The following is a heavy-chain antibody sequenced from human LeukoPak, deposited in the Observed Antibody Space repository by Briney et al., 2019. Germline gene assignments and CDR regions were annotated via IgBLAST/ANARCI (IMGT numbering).Heavy chain of an antibody. CDR1: GYTLTEXX. J-gene: IGHJ4*02. CDR3: ATXLDSGSYYGLFDY. Sequence: ASVKVSCKVSGYTLTEXXMHWVRQAPGKGLEXXXXXXXEDGETXXXXXXXXXXXXTEDXSTDTAYMEXSSLRSEDTAVYYCATXLDSGSYYGLFDYWGQGTLVTVSS. V-gene: IGHV1-24*01. D-gene: IGHD1-26*01. CDR2: XXXEDGET.